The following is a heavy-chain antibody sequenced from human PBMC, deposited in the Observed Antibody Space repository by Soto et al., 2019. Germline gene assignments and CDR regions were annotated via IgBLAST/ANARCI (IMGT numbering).Heavy chain of an antibody. D-gene: IGHD4-17*01. CDR3: AHRPGYGDYLDY. CDR1: GFSLSTSGVG. V-gene: IGHV2-5*02. CDR2: FYWDDDK. Sequence: SGPTLVNPTQTLTLTCTVSGFSLSTSGVGVGWIRHPPGKALEWLALFYWDDDKRYSPSLKSRLTITKDTSKNQVVLTMTNMDPVDTATYYFAHRPGYGDYLDYWGQGSLVTVS. J-gene: IGHJ4*02.